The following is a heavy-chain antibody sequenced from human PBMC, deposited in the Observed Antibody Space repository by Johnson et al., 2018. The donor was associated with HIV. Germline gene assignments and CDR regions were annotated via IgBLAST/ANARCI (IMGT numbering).Heavy chain of an antibody. Sequence: QMLLVESGGGVVQPGRSLRLSCAASGFNFSNYGMYWVRQAPGKGLEWVAVIWYDGSNKYYADSVKGRFTISRDNSKNTLYLQMNSLRAEDTAVYYCAKVQRWLPSHHAFDIWGQGTMVTVAS. D-gene: IGHD5-24*01. V-gene: IGHV3-33*06. CDR1: GFNFSNYG. CDR3: AKVQRWLPSHHAFDI. J-gene: IGHJ3*02. CDR2: IWYDGSNK.